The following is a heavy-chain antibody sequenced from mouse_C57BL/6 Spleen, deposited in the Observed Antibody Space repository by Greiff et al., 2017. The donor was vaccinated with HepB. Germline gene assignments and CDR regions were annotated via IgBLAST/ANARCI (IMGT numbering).Heavy chain of an antibody. Sequence: VKLMESGAELVRPGASVKLSCKASGYTFTDYYINWVKQRPGQGLEWIARIYPGSGNTYYNEKFKGKATLTAEKSSSTAYMQLSSLTSEDSAVYFCARDHYYAMDYWGQGTSVTVSS. V-gene: IGHV1-76*01. CDR3: ARDHYYAMDY. J-gene: IGHJ4*01. CDR2: IYPGSGNT. CDR1: GYTFTDYY.